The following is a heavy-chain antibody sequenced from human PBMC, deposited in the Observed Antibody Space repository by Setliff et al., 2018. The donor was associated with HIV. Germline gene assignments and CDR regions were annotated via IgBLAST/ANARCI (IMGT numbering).Heavy chain of an antibody. CDR1: GFIFSSVD. Sequence: GGSLRLSCKGSGFIFSSVDMHWVRQAPGKGLEWVSSISPYSDMRDYMDSVRGRFTISRDNSKNTLYLQVNSLRPEDTAVYYCASARIPTGGTSTSFDYWGQGTLVTVSS. J-gene: IGHJ4*02. D-gene: IGHD1-1*01. V-gene: IGHV3-30*02. CDR3: ASARIPTGGTSTSFDY. CDR2: ISPYSDMR.